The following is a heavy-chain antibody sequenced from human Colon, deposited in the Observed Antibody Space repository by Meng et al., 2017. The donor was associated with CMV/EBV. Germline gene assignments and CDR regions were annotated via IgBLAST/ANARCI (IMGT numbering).Heavy chain of an antibody. V-gene: IGHV3-30*02. D-gene: IGHD1-7*01. CDR2: MTYDGGKE. Sequence: GHLVESGGGVVQPGGFLRLSCVVSGFTFSSYGMHWVRQVPGKGLEWVAFMTYDGGKEYYADSVQGRFTISRDNFKNTLYLQMNSLRAEDTAIYYCAKFRETKRDYWGQGTLVTVSS. CDR1: GFTFSSYG. J-gene: IGHJ4*02. CDR3: AKFRETKRDY.